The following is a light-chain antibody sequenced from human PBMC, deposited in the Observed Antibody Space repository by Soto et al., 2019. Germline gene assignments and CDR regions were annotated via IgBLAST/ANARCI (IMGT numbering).Light chain of an antibody. CDR2: GNK. J-gene: IGLJ1*01. V-gene: IGLV1-40*01. CDR3: QSFDSRLSEYV. Sequence: QSVLTQPPSVSGAPGQRVTMSCTGTSSNIGAGYDVHWYQQLPGTVPKLLISGNKNRPSGVPGRFSGSKSGTSASLAIAGLQAEDEADYSCQSFDSRLSEYVFGTGTKLTVL. CDR1: SSNIGAGYD.